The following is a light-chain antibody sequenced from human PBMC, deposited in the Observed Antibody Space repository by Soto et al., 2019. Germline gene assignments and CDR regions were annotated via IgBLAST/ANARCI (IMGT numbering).Light chain of an antibody. J-gene: IGLJ3*02. CDR1: SSDVGGYNY. CDR3: SSYAGSNNLL. CDR2: EVS. V-gene: IGLV2-8*01. Sequence: QTVVTQPPSASGSPGQSVTISCTGTSSDVGGYNYVSWYQQHPGKVPKLMIYEVSKRPSGVPDRFSGSKSGNTASLTVSGLQAEDEADYYCSSYAGSNNLLFGGGTKLTVL.